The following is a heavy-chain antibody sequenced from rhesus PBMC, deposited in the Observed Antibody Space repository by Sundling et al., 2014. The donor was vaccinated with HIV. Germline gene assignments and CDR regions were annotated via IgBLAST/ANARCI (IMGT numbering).Heavy chain of an antibody. CDR3: ARGRTIAVFDS. D-gene: IGHD6-37*01. CDR2: ISGSGGTT. V-gene: IGHV4-169*01. Sequence: QLQLQESGPGLVKPSETLSVTCAVSGGSISSSYWSWIRQAPGKGLEWIGYISGSGGTTNYNPSLKSRLTLSVDTSKNQLSLKLSSVTTADTAVYFCARGRTIAVFDSWGQGVPVTVSS. J-gene: IGHJ4*01. CDR1: GGSISSSY.